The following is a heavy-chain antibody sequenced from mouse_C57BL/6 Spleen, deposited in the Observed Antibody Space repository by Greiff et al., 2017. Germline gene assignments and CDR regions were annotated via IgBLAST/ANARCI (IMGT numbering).Heavy chain of an antibody. D-gene: IGHD1-1*01. CDR1: GFSLTSYG. V-gene: IGHV2-2*01. CDR3: ARNYGSSYVWYFDV. CDR2: IWSGGST. J-gene: IGHJ1*03. Sequence: VMLVESGPGLVQPSPSLSITCTVSGFSLTSYGVHWVRQSPGKGLEWLGVIWSGGSTDYNAAFISRLSISKDNSKSQVFFKMNSLQADDTAIYYCARNYGSSYVWYFDVWGTGTTVTVSS.